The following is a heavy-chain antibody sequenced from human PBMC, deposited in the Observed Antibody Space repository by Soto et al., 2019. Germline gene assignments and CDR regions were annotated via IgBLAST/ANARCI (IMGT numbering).Heavy chain of an antibody. V-gene: IGHV4-31*04. CDR2: IYYSGST. CDR1: GGSISSGGYY. CDR3: ATLSTFGEWLLRAFDI. D-gene: IGHD3-3*01. Sequence: QVRLQESGPGLVKPSQTLSLTCTVSGGSISSGGYYWSWIRQHPGKGLEWIGYIYYSGSTYYNPSLKSRVTISVDTSKNQFSLKLSSVTAADTAVYYCATLSTFGEWLLRAFDIWGQGTMVTVSS. J-gene: IGHJ3*02.